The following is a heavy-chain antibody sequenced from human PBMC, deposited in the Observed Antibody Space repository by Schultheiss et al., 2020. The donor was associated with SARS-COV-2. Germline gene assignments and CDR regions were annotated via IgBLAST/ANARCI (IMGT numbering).Heavy chain of an antibody. Sequence: GGSLRLSCAASGFTFSSYAMSWVRQAPGKGLEWVSAISCSGGSTYYADSVKGRFTISRDNSKNTLYLQMNSLRAEDTAVYYCARSNSRLLIGEAFDIWGQGTMVTVSS. J-gene: IGHJ3*02. CDR1: GFTFSSYA. CDR3: ARSNSRLLIGEAFDI. V-gene: IGHV3-23*01. D-gene: IGHD2/OR15-2a*01. CDR2: ISCSGGST.